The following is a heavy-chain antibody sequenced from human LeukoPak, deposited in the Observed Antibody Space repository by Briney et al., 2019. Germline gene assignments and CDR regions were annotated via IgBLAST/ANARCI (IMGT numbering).Heavy chain of an antibody. CDR3: ARAPYGDNGYTAEVADY. CDR1: GYTFTGYY. V-gene: IGHV1-2*02. Sequence: ASVKVSCKASGYTFTGYYLHWVRQAPGQGLEWMGWINPHSGGTNYAQKFQGRVTMTRDTSISTAYMELSRLRSDDTAVYYCARAPYGDNGYTAEVADYWGQGTLVTVSS. CDR2: INPHSGGT. J-gene: IGHJ4*02. D-gene: IGHD3-16*01.